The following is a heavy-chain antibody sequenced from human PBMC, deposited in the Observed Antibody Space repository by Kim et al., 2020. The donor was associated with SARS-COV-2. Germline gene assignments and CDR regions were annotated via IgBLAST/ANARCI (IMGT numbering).Heavy chain of an antibody. Sequence: DDGKGRFTISRDNSKNTLYLQMNSLRAEDTAVYYCAKGVTVAYYYYGMDVWGQGTTVTVSS. J-gene: IGHJ6*02. CDR3: AKGVTVAYYYYGMDV. D-gene: IGHD5-18*01. V-gene: IGHV3-23*01.